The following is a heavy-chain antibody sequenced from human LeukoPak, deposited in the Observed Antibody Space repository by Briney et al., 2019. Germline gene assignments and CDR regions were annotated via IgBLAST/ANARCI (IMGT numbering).Heavy chain of an antibody. CDR3: ASAPPYYDFWSGYYTAPIDY. CDR1: GFTFSSYA. Sequence: GGSLRLSCAASGFTFSSYAMHWVRQAPGKGLEWVAVISYDGSNKYYADSVKGRFTISRDNSKNTLYLQMNSLRAEDTAVYYCASAPPYYDFWSGYYTAPIDYWGQGTLVTVSS. J-gene: IGHJ4*02. D-gene: IGHD3-3*01. V-gene: IGHV3-30-3*01. CDR2: ISYDGSNK.